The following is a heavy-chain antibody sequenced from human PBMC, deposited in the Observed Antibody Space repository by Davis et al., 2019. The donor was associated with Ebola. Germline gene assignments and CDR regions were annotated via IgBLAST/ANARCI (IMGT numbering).Heavy chain of an antibody. V-gene: IGHV3-11*04. CDR1: GFTFSDYY. Sequence: GESLKISCAAFGFTFSDYYMTWIRQAPGKGLEWVSYISTSGSTIYYSDSVKGRFTISRDNAKNSLYLQMNSLRAEDTAVYYCARDLSRYCSSTTCYTVDYWGQGTLVTVSS. CDR3: ARDLSRYCSSTTCYTVDY. CDR2: ISTSGSTI. J-gene: IGHJ4*02. D-gene: IGHD2-2*02.